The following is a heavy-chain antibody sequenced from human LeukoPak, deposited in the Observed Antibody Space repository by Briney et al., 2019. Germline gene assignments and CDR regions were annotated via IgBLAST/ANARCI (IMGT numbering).Heavy chain of an antibody. CDR1: GGSISSGGYY. J-gene: IGHJ4*02. V-gene: IGHV4-31*03. CDR3: ASTYVDTAMVPEYYFDY. CDR2: IYYSGST. Sequence: PSETLSLTCTVSGGSISSGGYYWSWIRQHPGTGLEWIGYIYYSGSTYYNPSLKSRVTISVDTSKNQFSLKLSSVTAADTAVYYCASTYVDTAMVPEYYFDYWGQGTLVTVSS. D-gene: IGHD5-18*01.